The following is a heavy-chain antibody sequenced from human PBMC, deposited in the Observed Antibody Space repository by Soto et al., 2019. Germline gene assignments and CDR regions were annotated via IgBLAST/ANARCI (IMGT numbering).Heavy chain of an antibody. CDR1: GGSISSGDYY. D-gene: IGHD5-18*01. J-gene: IGHJ4*02. Sequence: SETLSLTCTVSGGSISSGDYYWSWIRQPPGKGLEWIGYIYYSGSTNYNPSLESRVTISVDVSKTQFSLKVNSVTAADTAVYYCARDGYHYGSFDYWGQGTLVTVSS. CDR2: IYYSGST. V-gene: IGHV4-30-4*01. CDR3: ARDGYHYGSFDY.